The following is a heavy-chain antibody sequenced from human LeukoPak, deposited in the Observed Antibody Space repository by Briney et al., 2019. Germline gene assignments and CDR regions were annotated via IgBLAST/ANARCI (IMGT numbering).Heavy chain of an antibody. V-gene: IGHV5-51*01. Sequence: GESLKISCKGSGYSFTTYWIGWLRQMPGKGLEWMGLIYPGDSDTRYGPSFQGQVTISADRSISTAYLQWNSLKASDTAIYFCARQPHRAGGPLRSFDIWGQGTMVTVSS. CDR1: GYSFTTYW. J-gene: IGHJ3*02. CDR2: IYPGDSDT. D-gene: IGHD1-26*01. CDR3: ARQPHRAGGPLRSFDI.